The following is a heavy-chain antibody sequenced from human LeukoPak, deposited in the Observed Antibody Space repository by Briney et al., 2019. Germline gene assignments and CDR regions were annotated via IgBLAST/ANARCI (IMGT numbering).Heavy chain of an antibody. CDR3: ARSPEAAAEHAFDI. CDR2: INPNSGGT. D-gene: IGHD6-13*01. CDR1: GYTFTTYA. V-gene: IGHV1-2*02. J-gene: IGHJ3*02. Sequence: ASVKVSCKASGYTFTTYAMNWVRQAPGQGLEWMGWINPNSGGTNYAQKFQGRVTMTRDTSISTAYMELSRLRSDDTAVYYCARSPEAAAEHAFDIWGQGTMVTVSS.